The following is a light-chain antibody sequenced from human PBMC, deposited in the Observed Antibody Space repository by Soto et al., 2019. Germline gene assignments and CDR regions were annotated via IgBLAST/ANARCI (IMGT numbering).Light chain of an antibody. Sequence: DIQMTQSPSTLSASVGDRVTITCRASQSSSSWLAWYQQKPGKAPKLQIYDASSLESGVPSRFSGSGSGTEFTLTISSLQPDDFATYYCQQYNSYSWTFGQGTKVEIK. CDR1: QSSSSW. CDR3: QQYNSYSWT. CDR2: DAS. V-gene: IGKV1-5*01. J-gene: IGKJ1*01.